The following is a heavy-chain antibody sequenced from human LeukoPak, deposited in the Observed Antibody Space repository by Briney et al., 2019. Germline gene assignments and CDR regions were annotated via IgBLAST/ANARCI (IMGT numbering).Heavy chain of an antibody. J-gene: IGHJ4*02. V-gene: IGHV4-39*01. D-gene: IGHD3-10*01. Sequence: PSETLSLTCTVSGGSINSSSYYCVWIRQPPGKGLEWIGSICYSGSTYYNPSLKSRVTISVDTSKNQFSLKLSPVTAADTAVYIFTRLYYGAVDYWGQGTLVTVSS. CDR2: ICYSGST. CDR3: TRLYYGAVDY. CDR1: GGSINSSSYY.